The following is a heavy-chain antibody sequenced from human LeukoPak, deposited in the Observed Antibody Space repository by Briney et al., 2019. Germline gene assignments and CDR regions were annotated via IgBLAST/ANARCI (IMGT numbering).Heavy chain of an antibody. CDR3: ARTLNRLLWFGESTGYYFDY. V-gene: IGHV4-34*01. D-gene: IGHD3-10*01. J-gene: IGHJ4*02. CDR2: INHSGST. CDR1: GGSFSGYY. Sequence: SETLSLTCAVYGGSFSGYYWSWIRQPPGKGLEWIGEINHSGSTYYNPSLKSRVTISVDTSKNQFSLKLSSVTAADTAVYYCARTLNRLLWFGESTGYYFDYWGQGTLVTVSS.